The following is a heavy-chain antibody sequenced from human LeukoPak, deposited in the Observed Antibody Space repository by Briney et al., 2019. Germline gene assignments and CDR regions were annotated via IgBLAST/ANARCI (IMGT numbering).Heavy chain of an antibody. CDR3: ARDGAGYSGSPFIDY. Sequence: ASVKVSCKASGYTFTGYYMHWVRQAPGQGLEWMGWINPNSGGTNYAQKFQGRVTMTRDTSISTAYMELSRLRSDDTAVYYCARDGAGYSGSPFIDYWGQGTLVTVSS. J-gene: IGHJ4*02. V-gene: IGHV1-2*02. CDR1: GYTFTGYY. CDR2: INPNSGGT. D-gene: IGHD1-26*01.